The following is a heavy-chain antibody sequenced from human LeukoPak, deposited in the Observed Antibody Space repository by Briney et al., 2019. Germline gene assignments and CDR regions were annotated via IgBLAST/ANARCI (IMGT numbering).Heavy chain of an antibody. CDR1: GFTLSSYA. D-gene: IGHD5-12*01. V-gene: IGHV3-23*01. Sequence: GGSLRLSCAASGFTLSSYAMSWVRQAPGKGLEWVSAISGSGGSTYYADSVKGRFTISRDNSKNTLYLQMNSLRAEDAAVYYCARDSGDGYNEFDYWGQGTLVTVSS. J-gene: IGHJ4*02. CDR3: ARDSGDGYNEFDY. CDR2: ISGSGGST.